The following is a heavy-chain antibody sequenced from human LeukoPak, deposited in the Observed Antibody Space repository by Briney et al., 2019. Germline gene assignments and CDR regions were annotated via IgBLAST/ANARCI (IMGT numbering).Heavy chain of an antibody. CDR2: IGYDGSNK. Sequence: GGSLRLSCGASGFTFRSYGMHWVRQAPGKGQEWVTFIGYDGSNKYYTDSVKGRFTISRDNSKNTLYLQMNSLRTEDTAVYYCAKDSYYYYIDVWGKGTTVTVSS. CDR1: GFTFRSYG. J-gene: IGHJ6*03. CDR3: AKDSYYYYIDV. V-gene: IGHV3-30*02.